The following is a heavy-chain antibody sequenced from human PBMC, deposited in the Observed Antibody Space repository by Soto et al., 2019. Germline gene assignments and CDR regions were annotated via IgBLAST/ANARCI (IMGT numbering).Heavy chain of an antibody. Sequence: QVQLQESGPGLVKPSETLSLTCTVSGGSISSYYWSWIRQPTGKGLEWIGYIYYSGSTNYNPSLKSRVTISLDTSKNQCSLELSSVTAADTAVYYCARVGYNYSLIWFDPWGQGTLVTVSS. CDR3: ARVGYNYSLIWFDP. CDR2: IYYSGST. D-gene: IGHD5-18*01. V-gene: IGHV4-59*01. CDR1: GGSISSYY. J-gene: IGHJ5*02.